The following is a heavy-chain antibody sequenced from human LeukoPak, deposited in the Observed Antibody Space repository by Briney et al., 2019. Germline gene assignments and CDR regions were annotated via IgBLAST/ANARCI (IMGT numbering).Heavy chain of an antibody. CDR3: AKGSDPFRWFGEFNVKLPRPIRHYYFDS. Sequence: SETLSLTCTVSGGSISSGSDYWSWIRQPAEKGLEWIGRIYTSGSTNYNPSLKSRVTISVDTSKNQFSLRLSSVTAADTAVYYCAKGSDPFRWFGEFNVKLPRPIRHYYFDSWGQGTLVTVSS. CDR2: IYTSGST. V-gene: IGHV4-61*02. CDR1: GGSISSGSDY. J-gene: IGHJ4*02. D-gene: IGHD3-10*01.